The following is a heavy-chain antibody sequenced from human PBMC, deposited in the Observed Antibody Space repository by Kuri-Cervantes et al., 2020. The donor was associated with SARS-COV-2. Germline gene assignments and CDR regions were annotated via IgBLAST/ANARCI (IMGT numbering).Heavy chain of an antibody. D-gene: IGHD4/OR15-4a*01. Sequence: SETLSLTCTVSGGSISSYYWSWIRQPPGKGLEWIGYIYYSGSTNYNPSLKSRVTISVDTSKNQFSLKLSSVTAADTAVYYCARRILWWASADYYYGMDVWGQGTTVTVSS. CDR1: GGSISSYY. J-gene: IGHJ6*02. V-gene: IGHV4-59*08. CDR2: IYYSGST. CDR3: ARRILWWASADYYYGMDV.